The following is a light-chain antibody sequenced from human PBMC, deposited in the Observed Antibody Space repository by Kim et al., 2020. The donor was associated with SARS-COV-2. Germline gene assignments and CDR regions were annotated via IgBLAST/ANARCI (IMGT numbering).Light chain of an antibody. V-gene: IGLV4-69*01. CDR1: RGNTSSS. CDR3: QAWGTGIWV. Sequence: SVKLPCPLYRGNTSSSIAWHQQQPEKGPRYLLKVHGDGSHNKGDGIPDRFSGSTSGSERYLTISSLQSEDEGDYYCQAWGTGIWVFGGGTRLTVL. CDR2: VHGDGSH. J-gene: IGLJ3*02.